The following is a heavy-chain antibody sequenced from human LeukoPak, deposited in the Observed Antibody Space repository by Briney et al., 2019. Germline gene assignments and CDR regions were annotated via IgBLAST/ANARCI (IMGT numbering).Heavy chain of an antibody. V-gene: IGHV4-4*09. J-gene: IGHJ6*03. CDR1: GGSISSYY. D-gene: IGHD3-9*01. Sequence: SETLSLICTVSGGSISSYYWSWIRQPPGKGLEWIGYIYTSGSTNYNPSLKSRVTISVDTSKNQFSLKLSSVTAADTAVYYCARRWLFSYMDVWGKGTTVTVSS. CDR3: ARRWLFSYMDV. CDR2: IYTSGST.